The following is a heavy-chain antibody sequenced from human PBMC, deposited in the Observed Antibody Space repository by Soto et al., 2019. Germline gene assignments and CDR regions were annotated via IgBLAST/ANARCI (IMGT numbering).Heavy chain of an antibody. CDR2: INPSGGST. Sequence: ASVKVSCKTSGYTFIGYYMHWVRQAPGQGLEWMGIINPSGGSTSYAQKFQGRVTMTRDTSTSTVYMELSSLRSEDTAVYYCARDKSIVLKTPDYWGQGTLVTVSS. CDR1: GYTFIGYY. D-gene: IGHD2-8*01. CDR3: ARDKSIVLKTPDY. V-gene: IGHV1-46*01. J-gene: IGHJ4*02.